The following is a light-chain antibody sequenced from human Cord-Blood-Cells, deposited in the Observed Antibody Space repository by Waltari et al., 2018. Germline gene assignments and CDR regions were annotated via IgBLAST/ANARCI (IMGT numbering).Light chain of an antibody. CDR3: QQYGSSPMYT. CDR1: QSVSSSY. J-gene: IGKJ2*01. CDR2: GAS. Sequence: EIVLTQSPGTLSLSPGERATLSCRARQSVSSSYLAWYQQKPGQAPRLLIYGASSRATGIPDRCSGSGSGTDFTLTISRLEPEDFAVYYCQQYGSSPMYTFGQGTKLEIK. V-gene: IGKV3-20*01.